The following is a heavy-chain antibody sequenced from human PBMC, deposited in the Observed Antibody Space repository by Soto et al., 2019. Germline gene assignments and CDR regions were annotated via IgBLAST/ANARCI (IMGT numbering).Heavy chain of an antibody. J-gene: IGHJ2*01. V-gene: IGHV1-69*04. Sequence: SVKVSCKASGGTFSSYTISWVRQAPGQGLEWMGRIIPILGIANYAQKFQGRVTITADKSTSTAHMELGSLRSEDTAVYYCARDCMGGSCHGIRHRFDRWGRGTLVTVSS. CDR1: GGTFSSYT. D-gene: IGHD2-15*01. CDR3: ARDCMGGSCHGIRHRFDR. CDR2: IIPILGIA.